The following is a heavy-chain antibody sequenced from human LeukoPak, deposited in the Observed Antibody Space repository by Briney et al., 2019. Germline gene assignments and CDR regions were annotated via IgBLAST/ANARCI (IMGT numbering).Heavy chain of an antibody. V-gene: IGHV4-34*01. CDR2: INHSGST. CDR3: AREYYDILTGYSGYYYGMDV. J-gene: IGHJ6*02. D-gene: IGHD3-9*01. Sequence: SETLSLTCTVYGGSFSGYYWSWIRQPPGKGLEWIGEINHSGSTNYNPSLKSRVTISVDTSKNQFSLKLSSVTAADTAMYYCAREYYDILTGYSGYYYGMDVWGQGTTVTVSS. CDR1: GGSFSGYY.